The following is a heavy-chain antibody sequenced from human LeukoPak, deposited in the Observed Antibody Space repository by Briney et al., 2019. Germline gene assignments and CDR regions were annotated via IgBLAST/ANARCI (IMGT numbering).Heavy chain of an antibody. J-gene: IGHJ4*02. CDR2: IDTDGTYT. Sequence: GGPLRLSCVASGFTFTTYWMHWVRQAPGKGLVWVSRIDTDGTYTNYADSVKGRFTISRGNAKNTLYLQMNSLRAEDTAVFYRARGYIGAGARGGFDYWGQGTLVTVSS. V-gene: IGHV3-74*01. D-gene: IGHD5-24*01. CDR3: ARGYIGAGARGGFDY. CDR1: GFTFTTYW.